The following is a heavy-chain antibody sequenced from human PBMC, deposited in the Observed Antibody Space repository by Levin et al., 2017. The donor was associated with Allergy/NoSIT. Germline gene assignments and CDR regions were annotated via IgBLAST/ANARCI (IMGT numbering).Heavy chain of an antibody. D-gene: IGHD3-22*01. CDR2: INQGGSER. J-gene: IGHJ6*02. V-gene: IGHV3-7*01. Sequence: GESLKISCAASGFTFSSFYISWVRQAPGKGLEWVANINQGGSERYYVDSVKGRFTISRDNAKSSLYLQMNSLRAEDSAVYYCAREEGWGYYYGMDVWGQGTTVTVSS. CDR3: AREEGWGYYYGMDV. CDR1: GFTFSSFY.